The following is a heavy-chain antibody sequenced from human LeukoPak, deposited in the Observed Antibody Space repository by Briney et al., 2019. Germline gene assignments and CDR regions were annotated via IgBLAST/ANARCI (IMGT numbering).Heavy chain of an antibody. D-gene: IGHD3-9*01. J-gene: IGHJ4*02. CDR2: ISAYNGNT. Sequence: ASVKVSCKASGYTFTSYGISWVRQAPGQGLEWMGWISAYNGNTNYAQKFQGRVTMTRDTSISTAYMELSRLRSDDTAVYDCARAGAPGGVSNYDILTGYYKIPYFDYWGQGTLVTVSS. CDR1: GYTFTSYG. CDR3: ARAGAPGGVSNYDILTGYYKIPYFDY. V-gene: IGHV1-18*01.